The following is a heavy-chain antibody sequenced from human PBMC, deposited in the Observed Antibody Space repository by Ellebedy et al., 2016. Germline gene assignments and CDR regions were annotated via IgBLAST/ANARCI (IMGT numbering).Heavy chain of an antibody. CDR2: INPNSGGT. J-gene: IGHJ4*02. D-gene: IGHD3-22*01. CDR3: ARDSVITTRYFDY. V-gene: IGHV1-2*02. CDR1: GYTFTGYY. Sequence: ASVKVSXXASGYTFTGYYMHWVRQAPGQGLEWMGWINPNSGGTNYAQKFQGRVTMTRDTSISTAYMELSRLRSDDTAVYYCARDSVITTRYFDYWGQGTLVTVSS.